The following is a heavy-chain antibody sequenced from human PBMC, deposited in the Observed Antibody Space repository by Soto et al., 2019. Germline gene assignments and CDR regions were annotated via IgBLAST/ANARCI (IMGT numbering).Heavy chain of an antibody. CDR1: GGSISSYY. J-gene: IGHJ4*02. Sequence: SETLSLTCTVSGGSISSYYWSWIRQPPGKGLEWIGYIYYSGSTYYNPSLKSRVTISVDTSKNQFSLKLSSVTAADTAVYYCARSLRETIDYWGQGTLVTVSS. CDR3: ARSLRETIDY. CDR2: IYYSGST. V-gene: IGHV4-59*04. D-gene: IGHD1-7*01.